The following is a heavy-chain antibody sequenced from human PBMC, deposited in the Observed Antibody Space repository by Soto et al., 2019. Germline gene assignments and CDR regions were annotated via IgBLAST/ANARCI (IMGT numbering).Heavy chain of an antibody. CDR2: TRDSGGTT. CDR3: AKSPGAYYPITFHY. Sequence: EVQLLESGGGLVQPGGSLRLSCAASGFTFSSYAMSWVRQAPGKGLEWVSATRDSGGTTYYADSVKGRFTISRDNSKSTLYLQMNSLRVEDTAIYYCAKSPGAYYPITFHYWGQGSLVAVSS. D-gene: IGHD4-17*01. CDR1: GFTFSSYA. J-gene: IGHJ4*02. V-gene: IGHV3-23*01.